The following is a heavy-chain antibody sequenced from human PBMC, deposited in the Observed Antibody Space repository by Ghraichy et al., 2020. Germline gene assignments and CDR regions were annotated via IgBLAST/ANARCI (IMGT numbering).Heavy chain of an antibody. J-gene: IGHJ4*02. V-gene: IGHV4-61*01. CDR2: IFYSGSP. CDR1: GGSVNSGNYY. CDR3: ARVRGYNYGLFDY. D-gene: IGHD5-18*01. Sequence: SETLSLTCSVSGGSVNSGNYYWSWIRQPPGKGLEWIGYIFYSGSPNYSPSLKSRVTISVDTSKNQFSLRLSSVTAADTAVYYCARVRGYNYGLFDYWGQGTLVTVSS.